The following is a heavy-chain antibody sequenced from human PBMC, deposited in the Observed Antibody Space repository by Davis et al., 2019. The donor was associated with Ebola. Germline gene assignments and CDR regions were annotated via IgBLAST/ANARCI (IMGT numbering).Heavy chain of an antibody. D-gene: IGHD5-12*01. CDR1: GYTFTSYY. Sequence: ASVKVSCKASGYTFTSYYMHWVRQAPGQGLEWMGWMNPNSGNTGYAQKFQGRVTMTRNTSISTAYMELSSLRSEDTAVYYCARVSGLRFGYDHYGMDVWGQGTTVTVSS. CDR2: MNPNSGNT. J-gene: IGHJ6*02. CDR3: ARVSGLRFGYDHYGMDV. V-gene: IGHV1-8*02.